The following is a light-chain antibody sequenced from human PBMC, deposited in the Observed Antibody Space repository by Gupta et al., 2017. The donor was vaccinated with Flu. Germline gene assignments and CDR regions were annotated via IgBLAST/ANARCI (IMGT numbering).Light chain of an antibody. Sequence: DIVMTQSPLSLPVTPGEHASISCRSSQSLLHSNGYNYLDWYLQKPGQSPQLLIYLGSNRASGVPDRCSGSGAGTDFTLKSSRVEDEDVGVYYCMQALQTVTFGQGTRLEIK. CDR3: MQALQTVT. CDR2: LGS. CDR1: QSLLHSNGYNY. V-gene: IGKV2-28*01. J-gene: IGKJ5*01.